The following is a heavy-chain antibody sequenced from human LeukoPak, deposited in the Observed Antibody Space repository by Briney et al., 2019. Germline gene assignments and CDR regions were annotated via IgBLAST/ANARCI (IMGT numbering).Heavy chain of an antibody. V-gene: IGHV3-7*01. J-gene: IGHJ4*02. Sequence: GGSLRLSCAASGFTFSTSWMDWVRQAPGKGLEWVANIKQDGSEKYYVDSVKGRFTISRDNAKNSLYLQMNSLRAEDTTTYYCSRSLDYWGQGIQVTVSS. CDR3: SRSLDY. CDR2: IKQDGSEK. CDR1: GFTFSTSW.